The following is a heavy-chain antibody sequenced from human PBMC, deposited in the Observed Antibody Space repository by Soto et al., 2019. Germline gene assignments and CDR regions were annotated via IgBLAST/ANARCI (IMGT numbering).Heavy chain of an antibody. CDR3: ARNSSGTAIEY. J-gene: IGHJ4*02. V-gene: IGHV3-66*01. CDR1: GFTVSSNY. Sequence: EVQLVESGGGLVQPGGSLRLSCAASGFTVSSNYMSWVRQAPAKGLEWVSVIYSGGSTYYADSVKGRFNISRDNSKNTLYLQMNSLRAEDTAVYYCARNSSGTAIEYWGQGTLVTVSS. D-gene: IGHD6-25*01. CDR2: IYSGGST.